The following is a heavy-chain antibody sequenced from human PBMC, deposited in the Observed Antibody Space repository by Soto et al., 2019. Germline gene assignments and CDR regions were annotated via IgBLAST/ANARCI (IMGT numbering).Heavy chain of an antibody. D-gene: IGHD5-12*01. CDR3: AKVRGGYDYDS. J-gene: IGHJ5*01. Sequence: GGSLRLSCAASGFTFSTYAMNWVRQAPGKGLEWVSTISDSGGNTYYADSVKGRFTISRDNSKNTLYLQMSSLRADDTAVYYCAKVRGGYDYDSWGQGTLVTVSS. CDR2: ISDSGGNT. CDR1: GFTFSTYA. V-gene: IGHV3-23*01.